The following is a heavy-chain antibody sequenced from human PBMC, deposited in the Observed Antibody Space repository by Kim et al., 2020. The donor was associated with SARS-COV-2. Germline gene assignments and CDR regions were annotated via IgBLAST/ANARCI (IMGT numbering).Heavy chain of an antibody. J-gene: IGHJ4*02. D-gene: IGHD2-2*01. CDR3: ASLVVRPTDY. CDR2: INHSGST. Sequence: SETLSLTCAVYGGSFSGYYWSWIRQPPGKGLEWIGEINHSGSTNYNPSLKSRVTISVDTSKNQFSLKLSSVTAADTAVYYCASLVVRPTDYWGQGTLVTVSS. CDR1: GGSFSGYY. V-gene: IGHV4-34*01.